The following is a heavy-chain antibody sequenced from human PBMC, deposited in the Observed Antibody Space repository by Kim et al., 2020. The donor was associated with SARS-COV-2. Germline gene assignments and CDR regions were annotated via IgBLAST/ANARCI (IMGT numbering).Heavy chain of an antibody. Sequence: GGSLRLSCAASGFTFSSYGMHWVRQAPGKGLEWVAVISYDGSNKYYADSVKGRFTISRDNSKNTLYLQMNSLRAEDTAVYYCARVWYYGSGSYSGLGYYFDYWGQGTLVTVSS. CDR1: GFTFSSYG. D-gene: IGHD3-10*01. J-gene: IGHJ4*02. CDR3: ARVWYYGSGSYSGLGYYFDY. CDR2: ISYDGSNK. V-gene: IGHV3-33*05.